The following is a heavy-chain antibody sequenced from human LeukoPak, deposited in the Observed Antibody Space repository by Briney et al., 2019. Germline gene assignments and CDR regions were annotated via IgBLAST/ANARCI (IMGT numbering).Heavy chain of an antibody. J-gene: IGHJ5*02. D-gene: IGHD4-17*01. Sequence: GGSLRLSCAASAFTFSNYAMTWVRQAPGKGLEWVSGISGSGASTYYADSVKGRFTISRDNSKNTQYLQMNSLRAEDTAVYYCARDRTVTTGWFDPWGQGTLVTVSS. CDR2: ISGSGAST. CDR3: ARDRTVTTGWFDP. V-gene: IGHV3-23*01. CDR1: AFTFSNYA.